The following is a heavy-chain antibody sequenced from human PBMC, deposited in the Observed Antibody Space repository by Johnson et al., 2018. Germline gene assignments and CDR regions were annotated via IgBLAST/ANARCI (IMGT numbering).Heavy chain of an antibody. CDR2: INQDGGDK. J-gene: IGHJ6*02. D-gene: IGHD2-8*01. V-gene: IGHV3-7*01. Sequence: VQLGQAGGGLVEPGGSLRLSCVASGFNFSSYWMSWVRQAPGKGLEWVANINQDGGDKYYVDSVKGRFTISRDNAKNSLYMQMNSLRAEDTAVYYCARAMGDIGLMVQATDYYYYGMDVWGQGTTVTVS. CDR1: GFNFSSYW. CDR3: ARAMGDIGLMVQATDYYYYGMDV.